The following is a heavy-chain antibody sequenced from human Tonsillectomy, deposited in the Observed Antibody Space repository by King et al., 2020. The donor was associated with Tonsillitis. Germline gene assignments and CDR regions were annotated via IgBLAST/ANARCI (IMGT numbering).Heavy chain of an antibody. CDR3: AGGYSYGDDY. Sequence: VQLVESGGGLVQPGGSLRLSCAASGFTFSSYAMRWVRQAPGKGLEWVSAISGSGGTTYYADSVKGRFTISRDNSKNTLFLQMNSLRAEDTAVYYCAGGYSYGDDYWGQGTLVTVSS. V-gene: IGHV3-23*04. CDR2: ISGSGGTT. D-gene: IGHD5-18*01. J-gene: IGHJ4*02. CDR1: GFTFSSYA.